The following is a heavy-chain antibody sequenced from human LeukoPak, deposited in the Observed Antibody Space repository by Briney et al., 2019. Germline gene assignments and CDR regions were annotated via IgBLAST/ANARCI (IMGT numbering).Heavy chain of an antibody. CDR3: ARVLHSDGYTSPEYFDY. CDR2: ISAYNGNT. Sequence: ASVKVSCKASGYTFTSYGISWVRQAPGQGLEWMGWISAYNGNTNYARKLQGRVTMTTDTSTSTAYMELRSLRSDDTAVYYCARVLHSDGYTSPEYFDYWGQGTLVTVSS. V-gene: IGHV1-18*01. D-gene: IGHD5-18*01. J-gene: IGHJ4*02. CDR1: GYTFTSYG.